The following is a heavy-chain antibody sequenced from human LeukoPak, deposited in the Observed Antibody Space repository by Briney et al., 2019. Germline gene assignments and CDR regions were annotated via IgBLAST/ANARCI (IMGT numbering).Heavy chain of an antibody. Sequence: ASVKVSCKASGYTFTSYGISWVRQAPGQGLEWMGWISAYNGNTNYAQKLQGRVTMTTDTSTSTAYMELRSLRSDDTAVYYCARPGRGVVVPAATTRNGNAFDIWGQGTMVTVSS. V-gene: IGHV1-18*01. CDR3: ARPGRGVVVPAATTRNGNAFDI. CDR1: GYTFTSYG. CDR2: ISAYNGNT. D-gene: IGHD2-2*01. J-gene: IGHJ3*02.